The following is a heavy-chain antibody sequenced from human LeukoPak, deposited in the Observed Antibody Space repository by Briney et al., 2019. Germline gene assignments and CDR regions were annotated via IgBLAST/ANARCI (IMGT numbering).Heavy chain of an antibody. V-gene: IGHV3-48*03. CDR1: GFTFSSYE. D-gene: IGHD2-2*01. Sequence: GGSLRLPCAASGFTFSSYEMNWVRQAPGKGLEWGSYISSSGSTIYYADSVKGRFTISRDNAKNSLYLQMNSLRAEDTAVYYCARVVRIVVVPAAIFHNWFDPWGQGTLVTVSS. J-gene: IGHJ5*02. CDR3: ARVVRIVVVPAAIFHNWFDP. CDR2: ISSSGSTI.